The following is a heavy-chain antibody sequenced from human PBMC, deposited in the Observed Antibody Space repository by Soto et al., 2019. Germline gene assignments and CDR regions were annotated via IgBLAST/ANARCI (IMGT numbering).Heavy chain of an antibody. D-gene: IGHD6-19*01. CDR2: ISGSGDST. Sequence: GGSLRLSCAASGFTFTSYATSCVRQPPGKGLEWVSAISGSGDSTYYADSLKGRFTISRDNSTNTLYLQMNSRRAEDTAVYYCCRGNIAVAGQYYYYCGKDVWGQGTTVTVSS. CDR3: CRGNIAVAGQYYYYCGKDV. CDR1: GFTFTSYA. J-gene: IGHJ6*02. V-gene: IGHV3-23*01.